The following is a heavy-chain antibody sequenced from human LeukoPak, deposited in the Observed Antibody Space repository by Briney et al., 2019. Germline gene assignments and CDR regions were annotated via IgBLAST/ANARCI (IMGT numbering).Heavy chain of an antibody. Sequence: ASVKVSCKASGYTFTSYDINWVRQATGQGLEWMGWMNPNSGNTGYAQTFQGRVTMTRNTSISTAYMELSSLRSEDTAVYYCARYTWDTHRAFDIWGQGTMVTVSS. CDR2: MNPNSGNT. V-gene: IGHV1-8*01. CDR1: GYTFTSYD. J-gene: IGHJ3*02. CDR3: ARYTWDTHRAFDI. D-gene: IGHD1-26*01.